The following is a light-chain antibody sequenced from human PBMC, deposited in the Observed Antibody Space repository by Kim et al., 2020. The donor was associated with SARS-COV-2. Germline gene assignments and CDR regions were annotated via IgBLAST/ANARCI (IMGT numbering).Light chain of an antibody. CDR1: QDIKIW. CDR3: LQANRFPLI. J-gene: IGKJ4*01. CDR2: GAS. Sequence: ASVGDRVTITCRVSQDIKIWLAWYQQRPGKAPKILIYGASTLQSGVPSRFSGSGSGTDFTLTISSLQPEDFATCYCLQANRFPLIFGGGTKVDIK. V-gene: IGKV1-12*01.